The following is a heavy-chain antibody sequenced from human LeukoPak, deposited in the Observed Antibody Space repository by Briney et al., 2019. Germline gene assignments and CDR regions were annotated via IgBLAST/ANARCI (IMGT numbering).Heavy chain of an antibody. CDR1: GFTFSSSW. Sequence: GGTLRLSCAASGFTFSSSWMTWLPPAQGKGREWVASIREDGSEKTSVDSVKGRFTISRDNAKNSLYLQMDSLRAEDTAVYYCARGPTNGQAFDYWGQGTLVSVSS. V-gene: IGHV3-7*01. CDR3: ARGPTNGQAFDY. CDR2: IREDGSEK. D-gene: IGHD2-8*01. J-gene: IGHJ4*02.